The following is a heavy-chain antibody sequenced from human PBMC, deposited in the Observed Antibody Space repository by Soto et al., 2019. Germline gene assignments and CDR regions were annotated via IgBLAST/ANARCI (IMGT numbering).Heavy chain of an antibody. CDR3: AKWLPSAYYYCDF. V-gene: IGHV3-23*05. CDR2: VQSNKIT. Sequence: GGSLRLSCQASGCSFDMYAISWVRQAPWKGLEWVSLVQSNKITYYADSVKGSFTFSRDNSKNTVYLQMDSLRVEDKALYYCAKWLPSAYYYCDFCGKGTELTVSS. D-gene: IGHD3-16*01. J-gene: IGHJ4*02. CDR1: GCSFDMYA.